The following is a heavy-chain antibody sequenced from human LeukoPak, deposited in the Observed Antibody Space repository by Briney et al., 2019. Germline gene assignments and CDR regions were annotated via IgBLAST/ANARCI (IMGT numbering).Heavy chain of an antibody. CDR3: ARDRLPWFGGVRDGMDV. J-gene: IGHJ6*02. CDR1: GFTFSSYS. D-gene: IGHD3-10*01. CDR2: ISSSSSYI. V-gene: IGHV3-21*01. Sequence: GGSLRLSCAASGFTFSSYSMNWVRQAPGKGLEWVSSISSSSSYIYYADSVKGRFTISRDNAKNSLYLQMNNLRAEDTAVYYCARDRLPWFGGVRDGMDVWGQGTTVTVSS.